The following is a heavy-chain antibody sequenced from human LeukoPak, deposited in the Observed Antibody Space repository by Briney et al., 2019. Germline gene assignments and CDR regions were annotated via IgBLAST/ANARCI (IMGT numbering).Heavy chain of an antibody. J-gene: IGHJ6*02. V-gene: IGHV3-74*01. CDR3: VSDDLYYGLDV. CDR2: INHAGTVI. CDR1: GFPFTTYP. Sequence: GGSLRLSCAASGFPFTTYPMHWGRQVPGQGLMYVSRINHAGTVIYYVDSVKGRFTISRDDANNTLYLEMKSLRVDDTAVYYCVSDDLYYGLDVWGRGTTVIVSS.